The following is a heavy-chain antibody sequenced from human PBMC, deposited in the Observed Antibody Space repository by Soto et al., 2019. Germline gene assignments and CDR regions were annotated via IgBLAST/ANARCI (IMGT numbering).Heavy chain of an antibody. D-gene: IGHD3-10*01. CDR2: ISYDGTIK. Sequence: VQLVESGGGVVQPGRSLRLSCAASGFTFTPYGMHWVRQVPGQGPEWVAVISYDGTIKHYADSVKGRFTISRDNSNNPLYLEMHSLRTEDTALYYCAKDRAWQAGRYFYGMDVWGQGTTVTVSS. CDR1: GFTFTPYG. V-gene: IGHV3-30*18. CDR3: AKDRAWQAGRYFYGMDV. J-gene: IGHJ6*02.